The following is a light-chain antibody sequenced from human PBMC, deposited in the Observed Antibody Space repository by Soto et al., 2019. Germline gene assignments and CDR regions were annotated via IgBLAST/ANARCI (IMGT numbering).Light chain of an antibody. V-gene: IGKV1-33*01. CDR2: DAS. J-gene: IGKJ5*01. CDR1: QDMKNY. CDR3: QQRSVWPLT. Sequence: DIQMTQSPFSRSASVGDRVTITCLASQDMKNYLNWYQQKLGKAPKLLIYDASNLDTGVPSRFSGSGSGTDFTLTISRLEPEDFAVYYCQQRSVWPLTFGQGTRLEIK.